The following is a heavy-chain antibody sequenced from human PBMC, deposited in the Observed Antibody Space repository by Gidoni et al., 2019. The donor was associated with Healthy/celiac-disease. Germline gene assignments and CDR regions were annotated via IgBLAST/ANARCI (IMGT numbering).Heavy chain of an antibody. Sequence: EVQLLESGGGLVQPGGSLRLSCAASGFTFSSYAMIWVRQAPGKGLEWVSAISGSGGSTYYADSVKGRFTISRDNSKNTLYPQMNSLRAEDTAVYYCAKGVSSVYCSSTSCLYYYYGMDVWGQGTTVTVSS. V-gene: IGHV3-23*01. J-gene: IGHJ6*02. D-gene: IGHD2-2*01. CDR1: GFTFSSYA. CDR3: AKGVSSVYCSSTSCLYYYYGMDV. CDR2: ISGSGGST.